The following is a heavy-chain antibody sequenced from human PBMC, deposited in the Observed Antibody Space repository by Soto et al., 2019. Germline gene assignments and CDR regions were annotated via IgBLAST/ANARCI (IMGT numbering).Heavy chain of an antibody. V-gene: IGHV5-10-1*01. CDR1: GYSFTSYW. CDR3: ARRVYDSSGYYSLGMDV. D-gene: IGHD3-22*01. J-gene: IGHJ6*02. CDR2: IDPSDSYT. Sequence: PGESLKISCKGSGYSFTSYWISWVRQMPGKGLEWMGRIDPSDSYTNYSPSFQGHVTISADKSISTAYLQWSSLKASDTAMYYCARRVYDSSGYYSLGMDVWGQGTTVTVSS.